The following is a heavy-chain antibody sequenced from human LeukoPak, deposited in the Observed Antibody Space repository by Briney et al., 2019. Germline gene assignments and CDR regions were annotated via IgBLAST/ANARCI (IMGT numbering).Heavy chain of an antibody. CDR1: GFTFSSYS. Sequence: GGSLRLSCAASGFTFSSYSMNWVRQAPGKGLDWVSYISSSSSTIYYADSVKGRFTISRDNAKNSLYLQMNSLRDEDTAVYYCARENRFLEWLLYVDYWGQGTLVTVSS. CDR2: ISSSSSTI. CDR3: ARENRFLEWLLYVDY. V-gene: IGHV3-48*02. J-gene: IGHJ4*02. D-gene: IGHD3-3*01.